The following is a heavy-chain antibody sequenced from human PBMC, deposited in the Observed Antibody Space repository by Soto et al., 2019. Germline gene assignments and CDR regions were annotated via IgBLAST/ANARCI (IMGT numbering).Heavy chain of an antibody. Sequence: QLHLVQSGAVVKKPGASVTVSCSASGYPVTAYYMHWVRQAPGRGLEWMGGINPATGAANYTQTFQGSVTLTRDAPTITACMALSGLTSEDPAGFYGARGGGVGVAGSAAFEMWGQGTLVTVSS. CDR3: ARGGGVGVAGSAAFEM. J-gene: IGHJ3*02. D-gene: IGHD3-3*01. CDR2: INPATGAA. V-gene: IGHV1-2*02. CDR1: GYPVTAYY.